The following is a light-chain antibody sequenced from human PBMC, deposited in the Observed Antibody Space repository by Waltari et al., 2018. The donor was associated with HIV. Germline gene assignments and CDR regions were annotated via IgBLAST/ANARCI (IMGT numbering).Light chain of an antibody. CDR1: ALPNKY. V-gene: IGLV3-10*01. CDR2: EDS. Sequence: SYELTQPPSVSVSPGQTARLTCSGDALPNKYAYLYQQKSGQAPVLVIYEDSKRPSGIPERFSGSSSGTVATLTISGAQVEDESDYYCYSTDTSGHHRVFGGGTKLTVL. CDR3: YSTDTSGHHRV. J-gene: IGLJ2*01.